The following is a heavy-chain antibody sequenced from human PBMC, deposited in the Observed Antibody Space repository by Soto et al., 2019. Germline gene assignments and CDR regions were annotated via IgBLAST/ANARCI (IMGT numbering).Heavy chain of an antibody. CDR2: IGGSGGGT. V-gene: IGHV3-23*01. CDR3: ATGGQYDTSKFDY. Sequence: GGSLRLSCAASGFTFSSYAMSWVRQAPGKGLEWVSAIGGSGGGTNYADSVRGRFTISRDNSENTLYLQMNSLRAEDTAVYYCATGGQYDTSKFDYCGQGTLVTVSS. J-gene: IGHJ4*02. D-gene: IGHD3-22*01. CDR1: GFTFSSYA.